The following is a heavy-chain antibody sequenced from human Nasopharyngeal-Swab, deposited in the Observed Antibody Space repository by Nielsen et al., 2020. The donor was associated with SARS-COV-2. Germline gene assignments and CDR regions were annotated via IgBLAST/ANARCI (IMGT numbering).Heavy chain of an antibody. V-gene: IGHV4-34*01. CDR3: ARAGGIIGSWYSQSDDWFDP. J-gene: IGHJ5*02. D-gene: IGHD6-13*01. Sequence: SETLSLTCAVYGGSFSGYYWSWIRQPPGKGLEWIGEINHSGSTNYNPSLKSRDTISVDTSKNQFSLKLSSVTAADTAVYYCARAGGIIGSWYSQSDDWFDPWGQGTLVTVSS. CDR2: INHSGST. CDR1: GGSFSGYY.